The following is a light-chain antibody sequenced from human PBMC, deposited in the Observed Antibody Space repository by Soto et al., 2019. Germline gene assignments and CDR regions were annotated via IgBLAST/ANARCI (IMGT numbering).Light chain of an antibody. V-gene: IGKV1-33*01. CDR1: QDIRNY. Sequence: DIQMTQSPSPLSASVGDRVTITCQASQDIRNYLNWYQKKPGKAPKLLIYDASSLETGAPSRFSGSGSGTDFTFTISSLQPEDFATYYCHQYADQFTFGHGTRVDVQ. J-gene: IGKJ3*01. CDR2: DAS. CDR3: HQYADQFT.